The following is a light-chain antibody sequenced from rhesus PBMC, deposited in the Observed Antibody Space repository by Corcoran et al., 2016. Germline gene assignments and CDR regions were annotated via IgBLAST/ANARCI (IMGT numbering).Light chain of an antibody. J-gene: IGKJ2*01. CDR3: QQHKTFPYS. CDR1: QGISNY. V-gene: IGKV1-25*01. Sequence: DIQMTQSPSSLSASVGDTVTITCQASQGISNYLAWYQQKSGQAPKVLMYDASTFQSGVPSRFSGGGSGTEFTLTISSLQAEDFATYCCQQHKTFPYSFGQGTKVEI. CDR2: DAS.